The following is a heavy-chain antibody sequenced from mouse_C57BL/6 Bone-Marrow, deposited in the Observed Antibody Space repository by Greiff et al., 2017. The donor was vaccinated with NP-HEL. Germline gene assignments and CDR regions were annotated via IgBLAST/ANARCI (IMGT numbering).Heavy chain of an antibody. J-gene: IGHJ2*01. CDR1: GYTFSDYY. D-gene: IGHD2-1*01. CDR2: INYDGSST. CDR3: ARDQENDNYPFFDY. V-gene: IGHV5-16*01. Sequence: EVKLVESEGGLVQPGSSMKLSCTASGYTFSDYYMDWVRQVPEKGLEWVANINYDGSSTYYLDSLKSHFIISRDNAKNILYMQLSSLKSEDTATYYCARDQENDNYPFFDYWGPGTTLTVSS.